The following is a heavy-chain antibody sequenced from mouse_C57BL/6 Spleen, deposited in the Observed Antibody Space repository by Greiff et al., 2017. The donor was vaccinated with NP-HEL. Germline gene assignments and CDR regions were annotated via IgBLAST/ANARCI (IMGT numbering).Heavy chain of an antibody. CDR1: GYTFTSYW. D-gene: IGHD1-1*01. CDR2: IDPNSGGT. V-gene: IGHV1-72*01. J-gene: IGHJ4*01. CDR3: AREFITTVVARIYYAMDY. Sequence: QVQLQQPGAELVKPGASVKLSCKASGYTFTSYWMHWVKQRPGRGLEWIGRIDPNSGGTKYNEKFKSKATLTVDKPSSTAYMQLSSLTSEDSAVYYCAREFITTVVARIYYAMDYWGQGTSVTVSS.